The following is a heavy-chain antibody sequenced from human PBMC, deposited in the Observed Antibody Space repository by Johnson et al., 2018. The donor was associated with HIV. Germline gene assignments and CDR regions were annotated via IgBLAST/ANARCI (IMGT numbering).Heavy chain of an antibody. CDR2: IYSGGST. CDR1: GFTVSSNY. J-gene: IGHJ3*01. D-gene: IGHD3-9*01. Sequence: VQLVESGGGLIQPGGSLRLSCAASGFTVSSNYMSWVRQAPGKGLEWVSVIYSGGSTYYADSVKGRFTISRDNSKNMVYLQMNSLRPEDTAVYYGARDGRDLVTRGSFDVWGQETVVTVAS. V-gene: IGHV3-66*03. CDR3: ARDGRDLVTRGSFDV.